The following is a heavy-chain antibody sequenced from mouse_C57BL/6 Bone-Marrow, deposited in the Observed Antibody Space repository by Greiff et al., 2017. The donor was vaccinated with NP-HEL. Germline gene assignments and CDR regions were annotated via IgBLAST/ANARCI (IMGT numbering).Heavy chain of an antibody. CDR2: IYYSGTI. J-gene: IGHJ1*03. CDR1: GISITTGNYR. Sequence: DVMLVESGPGLVKPSQTVFLTCTVTGISITTGNYRWSWIRQFPGNKLEWIGYIYYSGTITYNPSLTSRTTITRDTPKNQFFLEMNSLTAEDTATYYCARDRGYYFYWYFDVWGTGTTVTVSS. V-gene: IGHV3-5*01. CDR3: ARDRGYYFYWYFDV. D-gene: IGHD2-3*01.